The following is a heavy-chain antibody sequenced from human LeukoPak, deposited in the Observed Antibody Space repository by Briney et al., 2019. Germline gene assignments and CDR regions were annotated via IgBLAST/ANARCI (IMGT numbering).Heavy chain of an antibody. CDR2: IIPIFGTA. Sequence: ASVKVSCKASGGTFSSYAISWVRQAPGQGLEWMGGIIPIFGTANYAQKFQGRVTMTRDTSTSTVYMELSSLRSEDTAVYYCARDRGSRDYYDSSGYSDYWGQGTLVTVSS. D-gene: IGHD3-22*01. CDR3: ARDRGSRDYYDSSGYSDY. CDR1: GGTFSSYA. J-gene: IGHJ4*02. V-gene: IGHV1-69*05.